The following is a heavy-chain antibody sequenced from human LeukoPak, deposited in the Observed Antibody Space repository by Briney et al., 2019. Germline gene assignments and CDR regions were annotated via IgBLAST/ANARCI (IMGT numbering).Heavy chain of an antibody. J-gene: IGHJ6*03. D-gene: IGHD1-1*01. Sequence: PSVKVSCKPSGGTINDYAVYWVRQAPGQGLEWMARIIPLFGTVNYAQNFQDRLTLSADKSTNTAHMELSSLRFDDTAIYYCATPPPGYSFSNHYYYMDAWGRGTTVTVSS. CDR1: GGTINDYA. V-gene: IGHV1-69*06. CDR3: ATPPPGYSFSNHYYYMDA. CDR2: IIPLFGTV.